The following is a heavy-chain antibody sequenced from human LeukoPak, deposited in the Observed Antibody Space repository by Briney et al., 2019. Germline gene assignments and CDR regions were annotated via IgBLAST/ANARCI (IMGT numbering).Heavy chain of an antibody. CDR2: IYSAGST. D-gene: IGHD2-8*02. V-gene: IGHV3-53*01. CDR1: GFSISANY. Sequence: GGSLRLSCAASGFSISANYMSWIRQAPARGLEWVALIYSAGSTYYADSVKGRFTISRDTSNNTLFLRMSSLHAEDAALYFCARGDTGAFDIWGRGTLVTVSS. J-gene: IGHJ3*02. CDR3: ARGDTGAFDI.